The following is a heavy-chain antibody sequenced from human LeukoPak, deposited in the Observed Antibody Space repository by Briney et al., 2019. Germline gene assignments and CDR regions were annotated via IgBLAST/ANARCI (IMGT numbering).Heavy chain of an antibody. CDR2: ISDYNGNT. CDR1: GYTFTSYG. J-gene: IGHJ3*02. CDR3: ASLPSRHDAFDI. V-gene: IGHV1-18*01. Sequence: GASVKVSCKASGYTFTSYGISWVRQAPGQGLEWMGWISDYNGNTNYAQKLQGRVTMTTDTSTSTAYMELRSLRSDDTAVYYCASLPSRHDAFDIWGQGTMVTVSS.